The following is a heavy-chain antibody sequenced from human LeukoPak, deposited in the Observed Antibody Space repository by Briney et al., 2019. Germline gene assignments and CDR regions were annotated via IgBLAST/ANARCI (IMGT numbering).Heavy chain of an antibody. D-gene: IGHD6-6*01. CDR1: GDSINSGTYY. Sequence: PSETLSLTCTVSGDSINSGTYYWSWIRQPAGKGLEWIGRMYTSGSTNYNPSLESRVTISVDTSKIQFSLKLSSVTAADTAVYYCARGEKGSSSGSINYWGQGTLVTVSS. CDR2: MYTSGST. V-gene: IGHV4-61*02. CDR3: ARGEKGSSSGSINY. J-gene: IGHJ4*02.